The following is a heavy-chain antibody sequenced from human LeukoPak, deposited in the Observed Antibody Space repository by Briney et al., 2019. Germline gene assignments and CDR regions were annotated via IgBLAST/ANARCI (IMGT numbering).Heavy chain of an antibody. CDR3: ARGTHRGYCTTSNCYTVDY. Sequence: GASLKVSCKPARYTFTSYDIYWVRQAPGQGLEWMGWMNPDSGNTGYAQKFQGRVSITTNTSISTAYMELGGLTSDDTAVYFCARGTHRGYCTTSNCYTVDYWGQGTLVSVSS. CDR1: RYTFTSYD. V-gene: IGHV1-8*01. J-gene: IGHJ4*01. CDR2: MNPDSGNT. D-gene: IGHD2-2*02.